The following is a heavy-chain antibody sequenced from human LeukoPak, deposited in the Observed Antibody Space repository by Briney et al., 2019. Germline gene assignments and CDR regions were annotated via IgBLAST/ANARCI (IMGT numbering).Heavy chain of an antibody. CDR1: GFAFNNYW. V-gene: IGHV3-74*01. D-gene: IGHD3-3*01. J-gene: IGHJ3*01. CDR3: AGVMSGYYVVLDV. CDR2: IRTDGLET. Sequence: PGGSLRLSCEASGFAFNNYWMHWVRQAPGKGLVWVSRIRTDGLETSYADSVKGRFTVSRDNAKNTLYLQMNSLRAEDTAVYYCAGVMSGYYVVLDVWGQGTMATVSS.